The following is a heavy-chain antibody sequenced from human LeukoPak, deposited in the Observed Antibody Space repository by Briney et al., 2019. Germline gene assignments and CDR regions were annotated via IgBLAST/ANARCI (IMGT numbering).Heavy chain of an antibody. V-gene: IGHV4-30-4*01. D-gene: IGHD6-19*01. Sequence: SQTLSLTCTVSGGSISSGDYYWSWIRQPPGKGLEWIGYIYYSGSTNYNPSLNSRVTISVDTSKNQFSLRLSSVTAANTAIYYCARAVSGRFDYWGQGTLVTVSS. CDR2: IYYSGST. J-gene: IGHJ4*02. CDR3: ARAVSGRFDY. CDR1: GGSISSGDYY.